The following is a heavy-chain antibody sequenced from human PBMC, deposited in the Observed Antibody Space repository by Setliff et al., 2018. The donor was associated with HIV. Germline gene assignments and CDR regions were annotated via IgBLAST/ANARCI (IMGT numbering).Heavy chain of an antibody. CDR3: AKPRRYNTYYFDH. Sequence: GESLRLSCQASDLAFSSYAMSWVRQAPGKGLEWVSIASPSGGTTYYADSVKGRFTISRDNSKSTLYLQMNSLKTEDTAVYYCAKPRRYNTYYFDHWGQGTLVTVSS. CDR1: DLAFSSYA. V-gene: IGHV3-23*01. J-gene: IGHJ4*02. D-gene: IGHD3-3*01. CDR2: ASPSGGTT.